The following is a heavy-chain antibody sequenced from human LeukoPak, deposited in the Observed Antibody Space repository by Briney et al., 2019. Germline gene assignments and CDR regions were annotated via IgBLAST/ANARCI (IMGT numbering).Heavy chain of an antibody. V-gene: IGHV1-2*02. D-gene: IGHD1-14*01. J-gene: IGHJ5*02. CDR1: GYTFTSYY. CDR2: INPNSGGT. CDR3: ARGGTRSPRNWFDP. Sequence: GASVKVSCKASGYTFTSYYMHWVRQAPGQGLEWMGWINPNSGGTNYAQKFQGRVTMTRDTSISTAYMELSRLRSDDTAVYYCARGGTRSPRNWFDPWGQGTLVTVSS.